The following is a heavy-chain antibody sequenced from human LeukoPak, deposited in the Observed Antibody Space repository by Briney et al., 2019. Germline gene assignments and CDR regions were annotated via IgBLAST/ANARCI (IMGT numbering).Heavy chain of an antibody. CDR2: IYYTGKT. V-gene: IGHV4-39*07. CDR3: ARDFSSSSWGWFDP. CDR1: GGSISTSNYY. J-gene: IGHJ5*02. D-gene: IGHD6-6*01. Sequence: SETLSLTCTVSGGSISTSNYYWGWIRQPPGKGLEWIGSIYYTGKTYYNASLKSRISISLETSKNQFSLMLNSVTAADTAMYYCARDFSSSSWGWFDPWGQGTMVIVSS.